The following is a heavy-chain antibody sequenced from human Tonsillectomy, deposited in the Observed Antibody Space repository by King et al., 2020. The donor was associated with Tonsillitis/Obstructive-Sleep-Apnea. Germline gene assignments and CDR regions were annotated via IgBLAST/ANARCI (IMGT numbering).Heavy chain of an antibody. Sequence: QVQLVQSGAEVKKPGASVKVSCKASGYTFTSYGISWVRQAPGQGLEWMGWISAYNGNTNYAQKLQGRVTMTTDKSTSTAYMELRSLRSDDTAVYYCATVSPPTDLHHIDSSSWYFRYYYYYYMDVWGKGTTVTVSS. CDR3: ATVSPPTDLHHIDSSSWYFRYYYYYYMDV. CDR1: GYTFTSYG. V-gene: IGHV1-18*01. J-gene: IGHJ6*03. D-gene: IGHD6-13*01. CDR2: ISAYNGNT.